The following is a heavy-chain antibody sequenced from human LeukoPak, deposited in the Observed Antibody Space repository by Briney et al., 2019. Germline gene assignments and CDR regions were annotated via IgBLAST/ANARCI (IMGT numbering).Heavy chain of an antibody. V-gene: IGHV1-46*01. CDR3: ASERVVIASFDY. D-gene: IGHD3-3*01. CDR1: GYTFTSYY. Sequence: GASVKVSCKASGYTFTSYYMHWVRQSPGQGLEWMGIINPSGGSTSYAQKFQGRVTMTRDTSTSTVYMELSSLRSEDTAVYYCASERVVIASFDYWGQGTLVTVSS. J-gene: IGHJ4*02. CDR2: INPSGGST.